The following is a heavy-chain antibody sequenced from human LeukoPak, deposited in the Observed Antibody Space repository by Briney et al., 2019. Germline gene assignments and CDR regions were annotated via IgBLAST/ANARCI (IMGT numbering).Heavy chain of an antibody. J-gene: IGHJ4*02. CDR3: ARTTLYYFDY. D-gene: IGHD1-26*01. V-gene: IGHV4-4*07. Sequence: SETLSLTCTVSGGSISSYYWSWIRQPAGKRLEWIGRIYSTGTTNYNPSLKSRVTMSVDTSKNLFSLKLTSVTAADTAVYYCARTTLYYFDYWGQGTLVTVSS. CDR1: GGSISSYY. CDR2: IYSTGTT.